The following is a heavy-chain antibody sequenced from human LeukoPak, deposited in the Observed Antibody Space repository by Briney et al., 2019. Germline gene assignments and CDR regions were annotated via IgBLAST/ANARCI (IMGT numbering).Heavy chain of an antibody. D-gene: IGHD3-10*01. Sequence: GGSLRLSCAASGFTFSSYSMNWVRQAPGKGLEWVSSISSSSSYIYYADSVKGRFTISRDNAKNSLYLQMNSLRAKDTAVYYYARDYAEVRGGISCMDVWGKGTTVTVSS. CDR1: GFTFSSYS. CDR3: ARDYAEVRGGISCMDV. J-gene: IGHJ6*04. V-gene: IGHV3-21*01. CDR2: ISSSSSYI.